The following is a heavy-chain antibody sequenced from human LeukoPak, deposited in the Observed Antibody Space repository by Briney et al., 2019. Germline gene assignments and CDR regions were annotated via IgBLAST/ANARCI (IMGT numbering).Heavy chain of an antibody. CDR1: GFTFSSYA. CDR3: AKAVSGSYLFDY. Sequence: GGSLRLSCAASGFTFSSYAMSWVRQAPGKGLEWVSAISGSGGSTYYADSVKGRFTISRDNSQNTLYLQMNSLRAEDTAVYYCAKAVSGSYLFDYWGQGTLVTVSS. J-gene: IGHJ4*02. D-gene: IGHD1-26*01. CDR2: ISGSGGST. V-gene: IGHV3-23*01.